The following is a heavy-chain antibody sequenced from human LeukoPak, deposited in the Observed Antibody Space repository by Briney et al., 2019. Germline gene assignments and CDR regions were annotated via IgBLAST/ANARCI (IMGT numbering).Heavy chain of an antibody. CDR1: GYTLIELS. J-gene: IGHJ4*02. CDR3: ATHLGATLFDY. Sequence: GASVKVSCKVSGYTLIELSMHWVRQAPGKGLEWMGNFDPEHGEPIYAQRFQGRVTMTEDTSTDTAYMELSSPRSEDTAVYYCATHLGATLFDYWGQGTLVTVSS. D-gene: IGHD1-26*01. CDR2: FDPEHGEP. V-gene: IGHV1-24*01.